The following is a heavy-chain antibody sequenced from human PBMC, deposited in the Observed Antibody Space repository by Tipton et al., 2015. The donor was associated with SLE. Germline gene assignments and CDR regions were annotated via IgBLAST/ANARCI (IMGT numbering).Heavy chain of an antibody. Sequence: QVQLVQSGAEVKKPGSSVKVSCKASGGIFSSYAIRWVRQAPRQGLEWMGWISGYSANANYAQKHQGRVTLTTDTSTSTAYMELRSLRSDDTAVYYCARKVGATHFDYWGQGTLVTVSS. D-gene: IGHD1-26*01. CDR3: ARKVGATHFDY. J-gene: IGHJ4*02. V-gene: IGHV1-18*01. CDR1: GGIFSSYA. CDR2: ISGYSANA.